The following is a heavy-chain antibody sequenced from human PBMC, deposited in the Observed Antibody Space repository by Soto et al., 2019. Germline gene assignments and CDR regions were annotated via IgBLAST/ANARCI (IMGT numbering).Heavy chain of an antibody. J-gene: IGHJ4*01. CDR3: ARSLSTIGARPDY. Sequence: GASVKVSCKASGGTFSSYAISWVRQAPGQGLEWMGYINPNNGGTNYAQKFQGWVSMTRDTSNSTAYMDLSGLTSADTAVYYCARSLSTIGARPDYWGHGTLVTVSS. CDR2: INPNNGGT. CDR1: GGTFSSYA. V-gene: IGHV1-2*04. D-gene: IGHD6-6*01.